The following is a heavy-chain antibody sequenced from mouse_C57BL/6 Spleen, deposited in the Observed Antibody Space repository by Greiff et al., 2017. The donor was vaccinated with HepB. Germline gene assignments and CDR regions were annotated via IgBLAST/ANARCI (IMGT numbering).Heavy chain of an antibody. J-gene: IGHJ3*01. V-gene: IGHV5-17*01. CDR3: ARNKYYGNYVFAY. D-gene: IGHD2-1*01. CDR2: ISSGSSTI. CDR1: GFTFSDYG. Sequence: EVQLVESGGGLVKPGGSLKLSCAASGFTFSDYGMHWVRQAPEKGLEWVAYISSGSSTIYYADTVKGRFTISRDNAKNTLFLQMTSLRSEDTAMYYCARNKYYGNYVFAYWGQGTLVTVSA.